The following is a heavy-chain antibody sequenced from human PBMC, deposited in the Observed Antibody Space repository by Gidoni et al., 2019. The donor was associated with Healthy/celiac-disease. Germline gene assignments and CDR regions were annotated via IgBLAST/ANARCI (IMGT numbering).Heavy chain of an antibody. CDR2: ISSSSSYI. CDR1: GFTFSSYS. V-gene: IGHV3-21*01. CDR3: ARIVGYSYGNDAFDI. D-gene: IGHD5-18*01. Sequence: EVQLVESGGGLGKHGGSLRLSCAASGFTFSSYSMNWCRQAPGKGLGWVSSISSSSSYIYYADSVKGRFPISRDNAKNSLYLQMTSLRAEDTAVYYCARIVGYSYGNDAFDIWGQGTMVTVSS. J-gene: IGHJ3*02.